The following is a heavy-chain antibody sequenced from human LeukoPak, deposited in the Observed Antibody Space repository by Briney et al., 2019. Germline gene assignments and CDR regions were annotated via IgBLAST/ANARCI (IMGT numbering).Heavy chain of an antibody. J-gene: IGHJ6*03. CDR3: ARGRSSGWYVTYYYYMDV. CDR2: IYYSGST. D-gene: IGHD6-19*01. CDR1: GGSISSSSYY. V-gene: IGHV4-39*07. Sequence: PSETLSLTCTVSGGSISSSSYYWGWIRQPPGKGLEWIGSIYYSGSTYYNPSLKSRVTISVDTSKNQFSLKLSSVTAADTAVYYCARGRSSGWYVTYYYYMDVWGKGTTVTVSS.